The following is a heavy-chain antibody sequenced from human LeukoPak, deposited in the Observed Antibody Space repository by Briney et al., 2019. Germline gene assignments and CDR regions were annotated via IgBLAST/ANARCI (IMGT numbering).Heavy chain of an antibody. Sequence: HPGRSLRLSCAASGFTFSNHGMHWVRQAPGKGLEWVAVLSYDGSDNYYADAVKGRFTISRDNSRNTLYLQMNSLRAEDTAVYYCARADRYGTTWYGRVDYWGQGTLVTVSS. J-gene: IGHJ4*02. D-gene: IGHD6-13*01. CDR2: LSYDGSDN. V-gene: IGHV3-30*03. CDR1: GFTFSNHG. CDR3: ARADRYGTTWYGRVDY.